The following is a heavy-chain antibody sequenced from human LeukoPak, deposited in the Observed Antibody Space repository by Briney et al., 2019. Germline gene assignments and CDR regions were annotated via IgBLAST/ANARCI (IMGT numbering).Heavy chain of an antibody. CDR1: GFTFSSYG. D-gene: IGHD3-22*01. J-gene: IGHJ4*02. CDR3: ARDQGYYDSSGYYYYFDY. Sequence: PGGSLRLSCAASGFTFSSYGMHWVRQAPGKGLEWVAVIWYDGSNKYYAGSVKGRFTISRDNSKNTLYLQMNSLRAEDTAVYYCARDQGYYDSSGYYYYFDYWGQGTLVTVSS. V-gene: IGHV3-33*01. CDR2: IWYDGSNK.